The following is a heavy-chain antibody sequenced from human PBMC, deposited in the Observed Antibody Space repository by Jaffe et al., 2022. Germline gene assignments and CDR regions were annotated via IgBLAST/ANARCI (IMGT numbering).Heavy chain of an antibody. CDR2: ISSSSSYI. D-gene: IGHD2-15*01. Sequence: EVQLVESGGGLVKPGGSLRLSCAASGFTFSSYSMNWVRQAPGKGLEWVSSISSSSSYIYYADSVKGRFTISRDNAKNSLYLQMNSLRAEDTAVYYCARGFASGYCSGGSCPRHDAFDIWGQGTMVTVSS. V-gene: IGHV3-21*01. J-gene: IGHJ3*02. CDR1: GFTFSSYS. CDR3: ARGFASGYCSGGSCPRHDAFDI.